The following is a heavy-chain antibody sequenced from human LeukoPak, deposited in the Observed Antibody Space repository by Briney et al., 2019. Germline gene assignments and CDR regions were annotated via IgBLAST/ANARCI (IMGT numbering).Heavy chain of an antibody. CDR2: IYSSGNT. V-gene: IGHV4-59*01. CDR3: ARQYDSYFYYYLDL. CDR1: GGSISGYY. J-gene: IGHJ6*03. D-gene: IGHD2-2*01. Sequence: PSETLSLTCTVSGGSISGYYWNWIRQPPGKALEWIANIYSSGNTLYNSYLKSRVAISVDTSKNQFSLKLSSVTAADTAVYYCARQYDSYFYYYLDLWGTGTTVTVSS.